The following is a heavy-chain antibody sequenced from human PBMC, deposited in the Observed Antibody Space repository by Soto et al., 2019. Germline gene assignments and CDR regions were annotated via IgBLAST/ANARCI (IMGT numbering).Heavy chain of an antibody. V-gene: IGHV3-30*03. J-gene: IGHJ6*02. D-gene: IGHD2-15*01. CDR3: ASSSYGIGGGMDV. Sequence: QVQLVESGGGVVQPGRSLRLSCEASGFTFSESGMHWVRQAPGKGLEWMTLISYDSSQKYYIDSVKGRFTISRDNSKNTLYLQMNSLRVEDTAVYYCASSSYGIGGGMDVWGQGTTVTVSS. CDR1: GFTFSESG. CDR2: ISYDSSQK.